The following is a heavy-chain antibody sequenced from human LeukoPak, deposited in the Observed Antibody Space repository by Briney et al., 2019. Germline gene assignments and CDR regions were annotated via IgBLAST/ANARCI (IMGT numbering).Heavy chain of an antibody. Sequence: SETLSLTCSVSGGSISSSRYYWGWIRQPPGKGLEWIGSIYYSGSTYYNPSLKSRVTISVDTSKNQFSLKLSSVTAADTAVYYCARDLSDIAAAGTDAFHIWGQGTMVTVSS. CDR1: GGSISSSRYY. D-gene: IGHD6-13*01. CDR3: ARDLSDIAAAGTDAFHI. CDR2: IYYSGST. J-gene: IGHJ3*02. V-gene: IGHV4-39*07.